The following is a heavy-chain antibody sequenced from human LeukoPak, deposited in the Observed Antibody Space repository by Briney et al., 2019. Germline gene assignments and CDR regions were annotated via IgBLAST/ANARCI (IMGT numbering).Heavy chain of an antibody. Sequence: TSETLSLTCTVSGYSISSGYYWGWIRQPPGKGLEWIGSIYHSGSTYYNPSLKSRVTISVDTSKNQFSLKLSSVTAADTAVYYCARSPLGGSGSYYTPGGNWFDPWGQGTLVTVPS. J-gene: IGHJ5*02. D-gene: IGHD3-10*01. CDR2: IYHSGST. CDR1: GYSISSGYY. CDR3: ARSPLGGSGSYYTPGGNWFDP. V-gene: IGHV4-38-2*02.